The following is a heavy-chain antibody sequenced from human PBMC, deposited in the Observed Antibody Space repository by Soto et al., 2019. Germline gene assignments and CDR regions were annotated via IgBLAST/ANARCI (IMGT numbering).Heavy chain of an antibody. D-gene: IGHD3-22*01. V-gene: IGHV3-21*01. CDR1: GFTFSSYS. CDR2: ISSSSSYI. Sequence: NPGGSLRLSCAASGFTFSSYSMNWVRQAPGKGLEWVSSISSSSSYIYYADSVKGRFTISRDNAKNSLYLQMNSLRAEDTAVYYCAGGGQTYYYDSSGSMSYGMDVWGQGTTVTVSS. CDR3: AGGGQTYYYDSSGSMSYGMDV. J-gene: IGHJ6*02.